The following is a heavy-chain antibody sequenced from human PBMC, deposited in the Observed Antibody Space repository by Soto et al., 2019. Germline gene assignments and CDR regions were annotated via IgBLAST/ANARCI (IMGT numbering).Heavy chain of an antibody. J-gene: IGHJ6*02. D-gene: IGHD2-15*01. CDR2: TYYRSRWYS. Sequence: LTCVGSLDTVSINSVAWNWVRQSPSIGLEWLGMTYYRSRWYSDYAVSVRSRIDINADTSKNQVSLQLNSVTPEDTAVYYCARSEEDSDYYYYGMDVWGQGTTVTVSS. V-gene: IGHV6-1*01. CDR1: LDTVSINSVA. CDR3: ARSEEDSDYYYYGMDV.